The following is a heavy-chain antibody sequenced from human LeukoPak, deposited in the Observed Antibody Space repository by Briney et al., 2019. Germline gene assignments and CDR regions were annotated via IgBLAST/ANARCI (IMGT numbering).Heavy chain of an antibody. CDR3: AREAYYDFWSGYRDPYYYGMDV. CDR2: ISSGGNT. D-gene: IGHD3-3*01. J-gene: IGHJ6*02. Sequence: GGSLGLSCAASGFSVISNSMSWVRQAPGKGLQWVSTISSGGNTYYADSVKGRFTISRHNPKNTLFLQMNSLRDEDTAVYYCAREAYYDFWSGYRDPYYYGMDVWGQGTTVTVSS. CDR1: GFSVISNS. V-gene: IGHV3-53*04.